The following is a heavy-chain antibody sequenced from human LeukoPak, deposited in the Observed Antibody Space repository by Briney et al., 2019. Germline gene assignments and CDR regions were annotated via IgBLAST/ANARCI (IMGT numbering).Heavy chain of an antibody. CDR2: IKQDGSEK. CDR3: ASGRGGGV. Sequence: GGSLRLSCAASGFTFSNYWMTWVRQAPGKGLERVANIKQDGSEKYYVDSVKGRFTISRDNAKTSLYLQMNSLRAEDTAVYYCASGRGGGVWGQGTLVTVSS. J-gene: IGHJ4*02. CDR1: GFTFSNYW. D-gene: IGHD5-24*01. V-gene: IGHV3-7*01.